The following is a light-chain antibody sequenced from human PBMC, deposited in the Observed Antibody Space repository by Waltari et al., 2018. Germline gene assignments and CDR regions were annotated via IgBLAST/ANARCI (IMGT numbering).Light chain of an antibody. V-gene: IGKV3-20*01. CDR3: QQYGSSPWT. Sequence: EMVLTQSPGTLSLSPGESANLSCRASQSVSSSYFAWYQQKPGQAPRLLSNGASSRAPRIPDRFSGSGSGTDFTLTISRLEPEDFAVYYCQQYGSSPWTFGQGTKVEIK. CDR2: GAS. CDR1: QSVSSSY. J-gene: IGKJ1*01.